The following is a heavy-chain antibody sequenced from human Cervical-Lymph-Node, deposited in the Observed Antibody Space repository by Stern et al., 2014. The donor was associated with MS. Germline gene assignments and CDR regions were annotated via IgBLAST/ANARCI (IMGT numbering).Heavy chain of an antibody. J-gene: IGHJ4*02. CDR1: GASISSYY. Sequence: QLQLLESGPGLAKPSETLSLTCTASGASISSYYWNWIRQAPGKGLEWLGYIYDAGTTNYTPSLKGRVAISLDTSKNQFSLILRSVSAADTAVYYCARKSLSMDHYFDSWGQGTLVTVSS. V-gene: IGHV4-59*01. CDR2: IYDAGTT. D-gene: IGHD2-2*03. CDR3: ARKSLSMDHYFDS.